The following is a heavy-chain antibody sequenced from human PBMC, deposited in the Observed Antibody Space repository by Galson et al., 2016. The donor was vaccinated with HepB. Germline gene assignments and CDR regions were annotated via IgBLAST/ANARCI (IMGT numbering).Heavy chain of an antibody. CDR1: GFTFSSYR. V-gene: IGHV3-48*02. J-gene: IGHJ4*02. CDR2: ISRSSSNI. Sequence: SLRLSCAASGFTFSSYRMNWVRQAPGKGLVWVSYISRSSSNIYYEDSVKGRFTISRDNAKNSLYLQMNSLRDEDTAVYYCARRGIYCSSTSCYADYWGQGTLVTVSS. CDR3: ARRGIYCSSTSCYADY. D-gene: IGHD2-2*01.